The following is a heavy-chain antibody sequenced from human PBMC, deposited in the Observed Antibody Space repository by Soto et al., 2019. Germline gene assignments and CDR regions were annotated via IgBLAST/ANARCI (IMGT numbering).Heavy chain of an antibody. CDR3: ARGELGIVRSYWYFDL. J-gene: IGHJ2*01. V-gene: IGHV3-13*04. Sequence: EVQLVESGGGLVQPGGSLRLSCAASGFTFSSYDMHWVRQATGKGLEWVSAIGTAGDTYYPGSVKGRFTISREDAKNSLYLQINSLRAGDTAVYYCARGELGIVRSYWYFDLWGRGTLVTVSS. CDR2: IGTAGDT. CDR1: GFTFSSYD. D-gene: IGHD7-27*01.